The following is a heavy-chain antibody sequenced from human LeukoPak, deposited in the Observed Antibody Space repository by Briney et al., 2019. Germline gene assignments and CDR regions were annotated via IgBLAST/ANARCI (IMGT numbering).Heavy chain of an antibody. CDR3: ARQSRDGSKTRGYYFDF. Sequence: GESLKISCQVSGYIFTHYWIGWVRHMPGNGLESMGIIYPADSDTKYSPSFQGQVTISADKSINTVYLQWSSLKASDTAMCYCARQSRDGSKTRGYYFDFWGQGTLVTVSS. V-gene: IGHV5-51*01. CDR2: IYPADSDT. J-gene: IGHJ4*02. CDR1: GYIFTHYW. D-gene: IGHD3-10*01.